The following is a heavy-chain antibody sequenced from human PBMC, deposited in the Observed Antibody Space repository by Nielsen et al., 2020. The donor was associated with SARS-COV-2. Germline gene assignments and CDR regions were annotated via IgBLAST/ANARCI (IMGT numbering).Heavy chain of an antibody. J-gene: IGHJ3*02. Sequence: TLSLTCAVSGGSISSGGYSWSWIRQPPGKGLAWIGYIYHSGRTYYNPSLKSRVTISVDRSKNQFSLKLSSVTAADTAVYYCARGGRITFGGADDAFDIWGQGTMVTVSS. CDR2: IYHSGRT. V-gene: IGHV4-30-2*01. CDR1: GGSISSGGYS. D-gene: IGHD3-16*01. CDR3: ARGGRITFGGADDAFDI.